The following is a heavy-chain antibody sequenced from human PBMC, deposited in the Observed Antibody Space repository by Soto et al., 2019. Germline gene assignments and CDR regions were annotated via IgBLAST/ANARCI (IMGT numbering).Heavy chain of an antibody. CDR2: IKQDGSEK. V-gene: IGHV3-7*01. J-gene: IGHJ2*01. CDR1: GFTFSSYW. Sequence: EVQLVESGGGLGQPGGSLRLSCAASGFTFSSYWMSWVRQAPGKGLEWVANIKQDGSEKYYVDSVKGRFTISRDNAKNSLHLQMNSLRAEDTAVYYCARDRGSGWYWGYFDLWGRGTLVTVSS. CDR3: ARDRGSGWYWGYFDL. D-gene: IGHD6-19*01.